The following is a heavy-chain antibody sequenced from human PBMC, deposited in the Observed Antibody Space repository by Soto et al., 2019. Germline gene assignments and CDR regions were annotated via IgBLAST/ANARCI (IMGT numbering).Heavy chain of an antibody. D-gene: IGHD2-15*01. Sequence: GGSLRLSCAASGFTFSSYGMHWVRQAPGKGLEWVAVISYDGSNKYYADSVKGRFTISRDNSKNTLYLQMNSLRAEDTAVYYCAKDREWNDYCSGGSCLRYYFDYWGQGTLVTVSS. CDR3: AKDREWNDYCSGGSCLRYYFDY. V-gene: IGHV3-30*18. CDR2: ISYDGSNK. CDR1: GFTFSSYG. J-gene: IGHJ4*02.